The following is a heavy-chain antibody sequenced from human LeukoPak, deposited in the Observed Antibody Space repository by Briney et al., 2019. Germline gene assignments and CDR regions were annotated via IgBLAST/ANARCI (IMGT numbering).Heavy chain of an antibody. D-gene: IGHD4-17*01. J-gene: IGHJ4*02. V-gene: IGHV3-7*01. CDR1: GFTFNNYW. CDR3: ARDLKSYGDPFDY. CDR2: IKQDGSEK. Sequence: PGGSLRLSCAASGFTFNNYWMSWVRQAPGKGPEWVANIKQDGSEKYYVDSVKGRFTISRDNAKNSLYLQMNSLRAEDTAVYYCARDLKSYGDPFDYWGQGTLVTVSS.